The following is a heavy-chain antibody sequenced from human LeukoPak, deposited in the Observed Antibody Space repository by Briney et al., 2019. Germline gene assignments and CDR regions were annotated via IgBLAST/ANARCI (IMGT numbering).Heavy chain of an antibody. V-gene: IGHV4-4*07. J-gene: IGHJ6*03. CDR1: GGSISSYY. CDR2: IYTSGST. D-gene: IGHD2-2*01. CDR3: ARDYCSSTSCYGDYYYYYYMDV. Sequence: PSETLSLTCTVSGGSISSYYWSWIRQPAGKGLEWIGRIYTSGSTNYNPSLKSRVTMSVDTSKNQFSLKLSSVTAADTAVYYCARDYCSSTSCYGDYYYYYYMDVWGKGTTVTVPS.